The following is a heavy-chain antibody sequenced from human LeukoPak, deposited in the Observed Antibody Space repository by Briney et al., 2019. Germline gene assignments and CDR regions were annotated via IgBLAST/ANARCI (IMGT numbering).Heavy chain of an antibody. D-gene: IGHD6-19*01. CDR2: IYYSGST. V-gene: IGHV4-59*08. CDR3: ARQREDSSGWQRSYYFDY. J-gene: IGHJ4*02. CDR1: GGSISSYY. Sequence: SETLSLTCTVSGGSISSYYWSWIRQPPGKGLEWIGYIYYSGSTNYNPSLKGRVTISVDTSKNQFSLKLSSVTAADTAVYYCARQREDSSGWQRSYYFDYWGQGTLVTVSS.